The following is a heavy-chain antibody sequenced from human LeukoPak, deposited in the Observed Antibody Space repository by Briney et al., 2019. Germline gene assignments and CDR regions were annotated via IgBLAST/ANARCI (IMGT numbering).Heavy chain of an antibody. CDR1: GGSFSGYY. V-gene: IGHV4-34*01. CDR2: INHSGST. J-gene: IGHJ4*02. CDR3: ARDLYFIVAAAGNSFVDY. D-gene: IGHD6-13*01. Sequence: SETLSLTCAVYGGSFSGYYWSWLRQPPGKGLEWIGEINHSGSTNYNPSLKSRVTISVDTSKNQFSLKLSSVTAADTAVYYCARDLYFIVAAAGNSFVDYWGQGTLVTVSS.